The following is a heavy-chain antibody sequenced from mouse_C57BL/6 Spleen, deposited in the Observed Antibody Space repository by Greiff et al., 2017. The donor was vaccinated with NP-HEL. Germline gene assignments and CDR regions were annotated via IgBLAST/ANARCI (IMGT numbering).Heavy chain of an antibody. CDR1: GYTFTSYW. Sequence: VQLQQPGTELVKPGASVKLSCKASGYTFTSYWMHWVKQRPGQGLEWIGMIHPNSGSTNYNEKFKSKATLTVDKSSSTAYMQLSSLTSEDSAVYYCARGGPYWYFDVWGTGTTVTVSS. V-gene: IGHV1-64*01. J-gene: IGHJ1*03. CDR3: ARGGPYWYFDV. CDR2: IHPNSGST.